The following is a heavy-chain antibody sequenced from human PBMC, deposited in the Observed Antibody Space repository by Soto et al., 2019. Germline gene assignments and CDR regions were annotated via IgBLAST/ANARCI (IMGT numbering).Heavy chain of an antibody. V-gene: IGHV3-9*01. CDR2: ISWNSGSI. Sequence: EVQLVESGGGLVQPGRSLRLSCAASGFTFDDYAMHWVRQAPGKGLEWVSGISWNSGSIGYADSVKGRFTISRDNAKNSLYLQMNSLRAEDTALYYCAKDQCPHDYSNSGGFDYWGQGTLVTVSS. J-gene: IGHJ4*02. CDR3: AKDQCPHDYSNSGGFDY. CDR1: GFTFDDYA. D-gene: IGHD4-4*01.